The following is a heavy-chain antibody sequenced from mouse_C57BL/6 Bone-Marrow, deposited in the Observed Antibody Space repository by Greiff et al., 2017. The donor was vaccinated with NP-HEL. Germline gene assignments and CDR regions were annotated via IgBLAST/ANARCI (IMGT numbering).Heavy chain of an antibody. J-gene: IGHJ1*03. CDR2: ITHSGET. CDR1: GFPITSGYY. CDR3: AGDRGNGPYWYFDV. Sequence: QVQLQQSGPGLVKPSQSLFLTCSITGFPITSGYYWIWIRQSPGKPLEWMGYITHSGETFYNPSLQSPISITRETSKNQFFLQLNSVTTEDTAMYYCAGDRGNGPYWYFDVWGTGTTVTVSS. V-gene: IGHV12-3*01.